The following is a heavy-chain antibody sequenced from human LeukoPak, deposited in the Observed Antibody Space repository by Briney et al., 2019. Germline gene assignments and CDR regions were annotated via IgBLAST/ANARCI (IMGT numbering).Heavy chain of an antibody. D-gene: IGHD1-26*01. Sequence: SETLSLTCAVYGGSFSGYYWSWIRQPPGRGLEWIGEINHSGSTNYNPSLKSRVTISVDTSKNQFSLKLSSVTAADTAVYYCARATRKTIAGSYVSLWFDPWGQGTLVTVSS. J-gene: IGHJ5*02. V-gene: IGHV4-34*01. CDR3: ARATRKTIAGSYVSLWFDP. CDR1: GGSFSGYY. CDR2: INHSGST.